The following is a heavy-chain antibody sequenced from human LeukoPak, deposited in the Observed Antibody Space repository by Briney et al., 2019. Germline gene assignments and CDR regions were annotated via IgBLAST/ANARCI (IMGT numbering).Heavy chain of an antibody. V-gene: IGHV3-30-3*01. CDR3: ARELPIQECFGGPFDY. J-gene: IGHJ4*02. Sequence: GRSLRFSCAASGFTSSSYAMHWLRQAPGKGLEWVAVISYDGSNKYYADSVKGRFTISRDNSKNTLYLQMNSLRAEDTGVYYCARELPIQECFGGPFDYWGQGTLVTVSS. D-gene: IGHD3-16*01. CDR1: GFTSSSYA. CDR2: ISYDGSNK.